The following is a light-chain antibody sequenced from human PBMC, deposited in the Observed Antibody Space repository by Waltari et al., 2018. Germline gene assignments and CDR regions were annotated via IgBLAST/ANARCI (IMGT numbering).Light chain of an antibody. J-gene: IGKJ3*01. V-gene: IGKV3-11*01. CDR3: QQRSKSFT. Sequence: EIVSKQSPATLSLSPGDRATLSCRASQSISSYLAWYQQKPGQAPRLLIYDASTRATGIPARFSGSGSVTDFTLTISSLEPEDFAIYYCQQRSKSFTFGPGTKVDIK. CDR2: DAS. CDR1: QSISSY.